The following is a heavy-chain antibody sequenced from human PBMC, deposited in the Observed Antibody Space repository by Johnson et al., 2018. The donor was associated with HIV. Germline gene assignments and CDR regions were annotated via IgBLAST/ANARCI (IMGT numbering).Heavy chain of an antibody. V-gene: IGHV3-9*01. CDR3: ARGYTWNDVSI. CDR2: ICWNRGTI. CDR1: VFTFADYA. Sequence: VQLVESGGGLVQPGRSLTLSCAASVFTFADYAMHWVRQAPGKGLEWVSGICWNRGTIDYADYVKGRFTISRDNSKNTLYLQLDSLRADDTAVYYCARGYTWNDVSIWGQGTMVTVSS. D-gene: IGHD1-1*01. J-gene: IGHJ3*02.